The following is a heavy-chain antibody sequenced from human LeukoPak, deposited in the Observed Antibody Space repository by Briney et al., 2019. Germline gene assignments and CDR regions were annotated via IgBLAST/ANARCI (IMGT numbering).Heavy chain of an antibody. J-gene: IGHJ4*02. Sequence: GGSLRLSCAASGFTFSHYSMNWVRQSPGKGLEWVSSISSSSSYIYHADSVKGRFTISRDNAKNSLYLQMNSLRAEDTVVYYCARDLLGEPGNFDYWGQGALVTVSS. CDR3: ARDLLGEPGNFDY. V-gene: IGHV3-21*01. D-gene: IGHD3-16*01. CDR2: ISSSSSYI. CDR1: GFTFSHYS.